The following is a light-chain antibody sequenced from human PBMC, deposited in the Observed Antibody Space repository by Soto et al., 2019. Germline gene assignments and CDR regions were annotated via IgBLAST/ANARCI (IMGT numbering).Light chain of an antibody. J-gene: IGLJ1*01. CDR3: SSYTSTNTPYV. V-gene: IGLV2-14*01. CDR1: SSDVGGYNY. CDR2: EVS. Sequence: QSALTQPASVSASPGQSITISCTGTSSDVGGYNYVSWFQQHPGKAPKLMIYEVSNRPSGVSNRFSCSKSDNTASLTISGLQDEEEADYYCSSYTSTNTPYVFGTGTKVTVL.